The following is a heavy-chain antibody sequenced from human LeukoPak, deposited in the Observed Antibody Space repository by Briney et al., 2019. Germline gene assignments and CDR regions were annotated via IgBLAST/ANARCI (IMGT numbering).Heavy chain of an antibody. V-gene: IGHV3-74*01. D-gene: IGHD4-17*01. CDR3: AKDSPSPGLRNWFDP. CDR1: GFTFNNYW. J-gene: IGHJ5*02. Sequence: GGSLRLSCAASGFTFNNYWMHWVRQAPGKGLVWVSRINGNGSRTDYADSVKGRFTISRDNAKNTLYLQMNSLGVEDTAVYYCAKDSPSPGLRNWFDPWGQGTLVTVSS. CDR2: INGNGSRT.